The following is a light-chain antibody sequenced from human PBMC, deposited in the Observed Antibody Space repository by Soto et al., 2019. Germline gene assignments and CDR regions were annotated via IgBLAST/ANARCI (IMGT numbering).Light chain of an antibody. J-gene: IGKJ3*01. CDR3: QQYSDSPCT. CDR1: QSVSSSY. Sequence: EIVLTQSPGTLSLSPGERATLSCRASQSVSSSYLAWYQQKPGQPPRLIIYGASSRATGIPARFSGSGSGAEFTLTISSLQPEDFAVYYCQQYSDSPCTFGPGTKVDIK. V-gene: IGKV3-20*01. CDR2: GAS.